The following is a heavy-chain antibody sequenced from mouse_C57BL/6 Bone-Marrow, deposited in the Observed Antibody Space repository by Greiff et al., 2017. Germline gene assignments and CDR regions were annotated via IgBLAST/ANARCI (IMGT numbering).Heavy chain of an antibody. D-gene: IGHD1-1*01. V-gene: IGHV1-39*01. J-gene: IGHJ4*01. CDR3: AIAGFITTVVDYAMDY. CDR2: INPNYGTT. CDR1: GYSFTDYN. Sequence: VQLQQSGPELVKPGASVKISCKASGYSFTDYNMNWVKQSPGQSLEWIGVINPNYGTTSYNQKFKGKATLTVDQSSSTAYMQLNSLTSEDSAVYYWAIAGFITTVVDYAMDYWGQGTSVTVSS.